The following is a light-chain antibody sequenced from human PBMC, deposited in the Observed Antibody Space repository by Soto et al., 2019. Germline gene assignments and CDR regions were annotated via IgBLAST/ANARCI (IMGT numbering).Light chain of an antibody. CDR3: QQRSNWPAT. J-gene: IGKJ2*01. Sequence: EIVLTQSPATLSLSPGERATLSCRASQRVSSYLAWYQQKHGQAPRLLIYDASNRATGIPARFSGSGSGTDFTLTISSLEPEDFAVYYCQQRSNWPATFGQGNKLEIK. V-gene: IGKV3-11*01. CDR2: DAS. CDR1: QRVSSY.